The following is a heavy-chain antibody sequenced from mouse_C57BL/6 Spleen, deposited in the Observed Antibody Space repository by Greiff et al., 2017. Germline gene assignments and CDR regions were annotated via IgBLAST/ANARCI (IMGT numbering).Heavy chain of an antibody. CDR3: ARNYDGYYVSWFAY. CDR2: IHPNSGST. V-gene: IGHV1-64*01. J-gene: IGHJ3*01. CDR1: GYTFTSYW. Sequence: VQLQQPGAELVKPGASVKLSCKASGYTFTSYWMHWVKQRPGQGLEWIGMIHPNSGSTNYNEKFKSKATLTVDKSSSTAYMQLSSLTSEDSAVYYCARNYDGYYVSWFAYWGQGTLVTVSA. D-gene: IGHD2-3*01.